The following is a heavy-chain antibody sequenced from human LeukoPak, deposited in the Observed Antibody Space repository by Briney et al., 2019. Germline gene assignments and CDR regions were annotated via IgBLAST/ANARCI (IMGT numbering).Heavy chain of an antibody. D-gene: IGHD1-26*01. CDR1: GFTFSSYS. J-gene: IGHJ4*02. CDR2: ISSSSSYI. Sequence: GGSLRLSCAASGFTFSSYSMNWVRQAPGKGLEWVSSISSSSSYIYYADSVKGRFTISRDNAKNSLYLQMNSLGAEDTAVYYCARRIVGATTADYWGQRTPVTVSS. CDR3: ARRIVGATTADY. V-gene: IGHV3-21*01.